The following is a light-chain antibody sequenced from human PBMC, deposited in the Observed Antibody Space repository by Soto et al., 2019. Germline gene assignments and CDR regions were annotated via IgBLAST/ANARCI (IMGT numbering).Light chain of an antibody. V-gene: IGKV3D-20*02. CDR3: QQRSNWPSIT. CDR1: QSVSSSY. CDR2: GAS. Sequence: LSWLPGERATLSFRASQSVSSSYLAWYQQKPGQAPRLLIYGASSRATGIPARFSGSGSGTDFSLTISSLEPEDVAVYYCQQRSNWPSITFGQGTRLEIK. J-gene: IGKJ5*01.